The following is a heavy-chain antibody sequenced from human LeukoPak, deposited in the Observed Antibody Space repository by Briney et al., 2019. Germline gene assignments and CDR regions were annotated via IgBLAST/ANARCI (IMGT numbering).Heavy chain of an antibody. CDR1: GFTFSSCA. D-gene: IGHD3-10*01. J-gene: IGHJ4*02. V-gene: IGHV3-23*01. Sequence: GGSLRLSCAASGFTFSSCAMNWVRQAPGKGLEWVSGTSGSGGSTYYAASVKGRFAISRDSSKNTVYLQMNSLRAEDTAVYYCAKADGSYKTLIDYWGQGTLVTVSS. CDR3: AKADGSYKTLIDY. CDR2: TSGSGGST.